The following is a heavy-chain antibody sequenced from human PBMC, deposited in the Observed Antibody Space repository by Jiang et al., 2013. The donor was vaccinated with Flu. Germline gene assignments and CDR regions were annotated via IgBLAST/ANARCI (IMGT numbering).Heavy chain of an antibody. CDR2: IGSSSSYI. Sequence: VQLVESGGGLVKPGGSLRLSCAASGFTFSSYSMNWVRQAPGKGLEWVSSIGSSSSYIYYADSVKGQFTISRDNAKNSLYLQMNSLRAEDTALYYCARDWTHYDFWSGYQDYRGQGTLVTVSS. CDR3: ARDWTHYDFWSGYQDY. J-gene: IGHJ4*02. V-gene: IGHV3-21*01. CDR1: GFTFSSYS. D-gene: IGHD3-3*01.